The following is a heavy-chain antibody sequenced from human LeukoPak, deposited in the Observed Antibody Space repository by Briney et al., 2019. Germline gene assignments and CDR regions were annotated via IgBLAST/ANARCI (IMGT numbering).Heavy chain of an antibody. J-gene: IGHJ6*02. CDR3: ARGGVGAPYYYYYYGMDV. D-gene: IGHD1-26*01. CDR1: GGSFSGYY. Sequence: PSETQSLTCAVYGGSFSGYYWSWIRQPPGKGLEWIGEINHSGSTNYNPSLKSRVTISVDTSKNQFSLKLSSVTAADTAVYYCARGGVGAPYYYYYYGMDVWGQGTTVTVSS. CDR2: INHSGST. V-gene: IGHV4-34*01.